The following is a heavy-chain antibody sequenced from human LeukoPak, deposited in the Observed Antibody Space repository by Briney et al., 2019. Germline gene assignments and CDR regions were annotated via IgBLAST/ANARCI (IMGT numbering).Heavy chain of an antibody. CDR2: ISSSSSYI. CDR1: GFTFSNYS. V-gene: IGHV3-21*01. J-gene: IGHJ6*03. D-gene: IGHD3-10*01. CDR3: ARANLRMVGGVMMTLYYMDV. Sequence: GGSLRLSCAASGFTFSNYSMNWVRQAPGKGLEWVSSISSSSSYIYYADTVKGGFTISRDNAKNSLYLQMNSLRAEDTAVYYCARANLRMVGGVMMTLYYMDVWGKGTTVTVSS.